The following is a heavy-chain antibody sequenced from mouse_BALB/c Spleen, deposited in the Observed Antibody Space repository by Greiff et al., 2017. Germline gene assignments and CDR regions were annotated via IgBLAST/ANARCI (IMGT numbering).Heavy chain of an antibody. CDR3: ARGDGYYPY. CDR2: ISDGGSYT. V-gene: IGHV5-4*02. Sequence: EVQLMESGGGLVKPGGSLKLSCAASGFTFSDYYMYWVRQTPEKRLEWVATISDGGSYTYYPDSVKGRFTISRDNAKNNLYLQMSSLKSEDTAMYYCARGDGYYPYWGQGTLVTVSA. J-gene: IGHJ3*01. CDR1: GFTFSDYY. D-gene: IGHD2-3*01.